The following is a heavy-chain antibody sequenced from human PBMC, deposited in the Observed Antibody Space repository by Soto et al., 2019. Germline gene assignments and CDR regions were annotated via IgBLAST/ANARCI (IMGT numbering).Heavy chain of an antibody. CDR1: GYTFTSYG. V-gene: IGHV1-69*13. CDR3: ERDRLYCSGGSCPYYYYGMDV. Sequence: GASVKVSCKASGYTFTSYGISWVRQAPGQGLEWMGGIIPIFGTANYAQKFKGRVTITADESTSTAYKELSSLRSEDTAVYYCERDRLYCSGGSCPYYYYGMDVWGQGTTVTVSS. D-gene: IGHD2-15*01. J-gene: IGHJ6*02. CDR2: IIPIFGTA.